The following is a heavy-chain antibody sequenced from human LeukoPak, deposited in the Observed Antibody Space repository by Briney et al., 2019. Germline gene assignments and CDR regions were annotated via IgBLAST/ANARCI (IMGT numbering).Heavy chain of an antibody. V-gene: IGHV3-48*04. Sequence: GGSLRLSCAASGFTFSSYAMSWVRQAPGKGLEWVSYISSSGSTIYYADSVKGRFTISRDNAKNSLYLQMNSLRAEDTAVYYCARENYYDSFDPWGQGTLVTVSS. CDR1: GFTFSSYA. CDR3: ARENYYDSFDP. CDR2: ISSSGSTI. J-gene: IGHJ5*02. D-gene: IGHD3-22*01.